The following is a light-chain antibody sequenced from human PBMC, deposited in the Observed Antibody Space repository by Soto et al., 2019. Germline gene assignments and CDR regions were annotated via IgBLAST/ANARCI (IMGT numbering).Light chain of an antibody. CDR2: GAS. CDR3: QEDNNWPFY. V-gene: IGKV3-15*01. Sequence: EIVMTQSPDTLSVSPGERATLSCRASQSVSTNLACYLQKPGQAPRLLLYGASTRATGIPARLSGSVSGTEFTLTISSLQSDYVAVYYEQEDNNWPFYFGHGQGLEIK. J-gene: IGKJ5*01. CDR1: QSVSTN.